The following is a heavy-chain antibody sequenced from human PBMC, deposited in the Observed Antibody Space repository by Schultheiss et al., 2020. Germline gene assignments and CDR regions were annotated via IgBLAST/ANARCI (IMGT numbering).Heavy chain of an antibody. D-gene: IGHD6-6*01. CDR2: ISGSGGST. CDR3: APIAARPHY. CDR1: GFTFSSYA. J-gene: IGHJ4*02. Sequence: GESLKISCAASGFTFSSYAMSWVRQAPGKGLEWVSAISGSGGSTYYADSVKGRFTISRDNSKNTLYLQMNSLRAEDTAVYYCAPIAARPHYWGQGTLVTVSS. V-gene: IGHV3-23*01.